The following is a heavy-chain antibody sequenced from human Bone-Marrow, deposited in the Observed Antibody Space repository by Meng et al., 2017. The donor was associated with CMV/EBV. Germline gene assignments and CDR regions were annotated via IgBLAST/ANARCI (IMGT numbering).Heavy chain of an antibody. CDR3: ARDRQRITRKVYYYYGMDV. V-gene: IGHV3-30-3*01. CDR2: ISYDGSNK. CDR1: GVTFSSYA. D-gene: IGHD1-14*01. J-gene: IGHJ6*02. Sequence: GESLKISWAASGVTFSSYAMHWVRQAPGKGLEWVAVISYDGSNKYYADSVKGRFTISRDNSKNTLYLQMNSLRAEDTAVYYCARDRQRITRKVYYYYGMDVWGQGTTVTVSS.